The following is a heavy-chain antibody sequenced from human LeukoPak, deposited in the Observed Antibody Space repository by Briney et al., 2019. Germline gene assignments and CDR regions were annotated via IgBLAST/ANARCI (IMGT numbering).Heavy chain of an antibody. Sequence: SQTLSLTCTVSGGSISSGGYYWSWIRQPPGKGLEWIGEINHSGSTNYNPSLKSRVTISVDTSKNQFSLKLSSVTAADTAVYYCARDLVAGDSSGYYYFDYWGQGTLVTVSS. CDR3: ARDLVAGDSSGYYYFDY. J-gene: IGHJ4*02. D-gene: IGHD3-22*01. V-gene: IGHV4-30-2*01. CDR2: INHSGST. CDR1: GGSISSGGYY.